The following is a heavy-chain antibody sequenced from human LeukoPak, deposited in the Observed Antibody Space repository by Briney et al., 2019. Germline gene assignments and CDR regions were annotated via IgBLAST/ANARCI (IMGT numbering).Heavy chain of an antibody. J-gene: IGHJ4*02. CDR2: INPNSGGT. CDR3: ARPGGGYSYGLVNY. V-gene: IGHV1-2*02. CDR1: GYTFTGYY. Sequence: GASVKVSCKASGYTFTGYYMHWVRQAPGQGLEWMGWINPNSGGTNYAQKFQGSVTMTRDTSISTAYMELSRLRSDDTAVYYCARPGGGYSYGLVNYWGQGTLVTVSS. D-gene: IGHD5-18*01.